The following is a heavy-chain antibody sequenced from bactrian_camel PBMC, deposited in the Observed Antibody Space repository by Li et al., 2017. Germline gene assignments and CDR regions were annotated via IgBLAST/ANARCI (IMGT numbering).Heavy chain of an antibody. D-gene: IGHD6*01. Sequence: VQLVESGGGSVQAGGSLRLSCRRSGYTTTNYVRFYCMGWFRQAPGKEREGVARIYTDGGSTYYADSVKGRFTISQDNAKNTVYLQMNSLKPEDTAVYYSVRETNGGGWWDFGYWGQGTQVTVS. CDR1: GYTTTNYVRFYC. CDR3: VRETNGGGWWDFGY. J-gene: IGHJ6*01. V-gene: IGHV3S40*01. CDR2: IYTDGGST.